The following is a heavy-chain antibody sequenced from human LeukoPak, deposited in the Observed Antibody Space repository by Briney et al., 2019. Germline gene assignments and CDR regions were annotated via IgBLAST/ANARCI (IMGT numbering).Heavy chain of an antibody. Sequence: RPGGSLRLSCAASGFTFSSYWMSWVRQAPGKGLGWVANIKQDGSEKYYVDSVKGRFTISRDNAKNSLYLQMNSLRAEDTAVYYCARDASRWLPKDYFDYWGQGTLVTVSS. V-gene: IGHV3-7*01. CDR1: GFTFSSYW. J-gene: IGHJ4*02. CDR3: ARDASRWLPKDYFDY. D-gene: IGHD5-12*01. CDR2: IKQDGSEK.